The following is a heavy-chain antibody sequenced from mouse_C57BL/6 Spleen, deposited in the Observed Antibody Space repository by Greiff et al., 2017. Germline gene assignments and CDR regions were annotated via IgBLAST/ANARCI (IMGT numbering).Heavy chain of an antibody. J-gene: IGHJ4*01. CDR2: ISSGSSTI. Sequence: EVKLVESGGGLVKPGGSLKLSCAASGFTFSDYGMHWVRQAPEKGLEWVAYISSGSSTIYYADTVKGRFTISRDNAKNTLFLQMTSLRSEDTAMYYCARGYGSRDYYAMDYWGQGTSVTVSS. D-gene: IGHD1-1*01. CDR1: GFTFSDYG. CDR3: ARGYGSRDYYAMDY. V-gene: IGHV5-17*01.